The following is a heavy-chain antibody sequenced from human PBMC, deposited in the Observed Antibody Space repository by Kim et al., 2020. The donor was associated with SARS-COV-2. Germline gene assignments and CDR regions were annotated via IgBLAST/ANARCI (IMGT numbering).Heavy chain of an antibody. D-gene: IGHD6-25*01. CDR2: IWYDGSNK. Sequence: GGSLRLSCAASGFTFSSYGMHWVRQAPGKGLEWVAVIWYDGSNKYYADSVKGRFTISRDNSKNTLYLQMNSLRAEDTAVYYCAKSGASHRLGDYYYYYGMDVWGQGTTVTVSS. J-gene: IGHJ6*02. CDR3: AKSGASHRLGDYYYYYGMDV. V-gene: IGHV3-33*06. CDR1: GFTFSSYG.